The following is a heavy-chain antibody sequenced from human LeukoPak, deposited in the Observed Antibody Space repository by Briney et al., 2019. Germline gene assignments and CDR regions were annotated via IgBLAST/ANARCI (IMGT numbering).Heavy chain of an antibody. CDR1: GGSVTSTNW. CDR3: AREGGFYRPLDY. CDR2: IHLDGRT. D-gene: IGHD3-3*01. J-gene: IGHJ4*02. V-gene: IGHV4-4*02. Sequence: SETLSLTCAVSGGSVTSTNWWTWVRQPPGKGLEWIGEIHLDGRTNYNPSLTGRLTLSVDLYENHISLKLTSVTAADTAVYYCAREGGFYRPLDYLGQGTLVTVSS.